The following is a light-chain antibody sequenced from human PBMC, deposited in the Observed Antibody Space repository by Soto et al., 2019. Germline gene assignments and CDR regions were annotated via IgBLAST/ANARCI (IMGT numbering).Light chain of an antibody. V-gene: IGLV2-14*01. CDR2: DVS. J-gene: IGLJ2*01. Sequence: QSALTQPASVSGSPGQSITISCTGTSSDVGGYNYVSWYQQHPGKAPKLMIYDVSNRPSGVYNRFYGSKSGNTAPLTISGLQAEDEAEYYCSSYTSSSTRVFGGGTKLTVL. CDR3: SSYTSSSTRV. CDR1: SSDVGGYNY.